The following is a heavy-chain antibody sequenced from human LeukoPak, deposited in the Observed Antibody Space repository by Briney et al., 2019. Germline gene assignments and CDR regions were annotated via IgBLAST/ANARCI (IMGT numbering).Heavy chain of an antibody. V-gene: IGHV3-11*06. CDR3: ARRHDYLDY. Sequence: GGSLRLSCAASGFIFSDFYMSWIRQAPGKGLEWISYISDGGDHTNYADSVKGRFSISRDDAKNSLLLQMNSLRAEDTAVYYCARRHDYLDYWGQGTLVTVSS. J-gene: IGHJ4*02. CDR1: GFIFSDFY. CDR2: ISDGGDHT.